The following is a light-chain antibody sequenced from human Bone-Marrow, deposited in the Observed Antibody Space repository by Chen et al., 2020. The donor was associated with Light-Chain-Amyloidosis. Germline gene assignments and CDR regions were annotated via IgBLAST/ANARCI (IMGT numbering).Light chain of an antibody. CDR1: DLPTKY. J-gene: IGLJ2*01. Sequence: SYALPQPPSVSVSPGQTATITCSGDDLPTKYAYWYQQKTGQAPVLVIHRDTERPSGISERFSGSSSGTTATLTISGVQAEDEADYHCQSADSSGTYEVIFGGGTKLTVL. CDR3: QSADSSGTYEVI. V-gene: IGLV3-25*03. CDR2: RDT.